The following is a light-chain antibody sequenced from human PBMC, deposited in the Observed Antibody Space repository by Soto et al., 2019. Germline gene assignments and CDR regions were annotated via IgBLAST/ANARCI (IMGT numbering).Light chain of an antibody. V-gene: IGKV3-11*01. J-gene: IGKJ1*01. CDR3: QQRSTWPPWT. Sequence: EIVLTQSPATLSLSPGERATLSCRASQSVGTLLAWYQQKPGQAPRLLIYDVSNRVTGIPARFSGSGSGTDFTLTISSLEPEDFAVYYCQQRSTWPPWTFGQGTKVEIK. CDR1: QSVGTL. CDR2: DVS.